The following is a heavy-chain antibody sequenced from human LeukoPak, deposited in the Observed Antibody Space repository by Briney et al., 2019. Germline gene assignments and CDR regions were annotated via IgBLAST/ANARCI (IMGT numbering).Heavy chain of an antibody. V-gene: IGHV4-39*07. CDR1: GVSISSSNSY. J-gene: IGHJ3*02. D-gene: IGHD3-16*02. CDR3: ARDRRDYVWGSYRYDAFDI. Sequence: PSETLSLTCTVSGVSISSSNSYWGWIRQPPGKGLEWIGSIYYSGSTNYNPSLKSRVTISVDTSKNQFSLKLSSVTAADTAVYYCARDRRDYVWGSYRYDAFDIWGQGTMVTVSS. CDR2: IYYSGST.